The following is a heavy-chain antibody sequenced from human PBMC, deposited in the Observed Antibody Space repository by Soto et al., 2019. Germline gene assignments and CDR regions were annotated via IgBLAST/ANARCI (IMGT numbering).Heavy chain of an antibody. Sequence: LSLTCTVSGGSISSSSYYWGWIRQPPGKGLEWIGSIYYSGSTYYKPSLKSRVNISVDTSKNQFSLKLSSVTAADTAVYYCARQRSPLLWFGELLYPPLYWGQGTLVTVSS. V-gene: IGHV4-39*01. CDR2: IYYSGST. CDR3: ARQRSPLLWFGELLYPPLY. CDR1: GGSISSSSYY. J-gene: IGHJ4*02. D-gene: IGHD3-10*01.